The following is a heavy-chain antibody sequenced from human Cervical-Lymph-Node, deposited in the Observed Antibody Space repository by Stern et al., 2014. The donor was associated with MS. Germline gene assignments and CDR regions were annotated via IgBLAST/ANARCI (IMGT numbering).Heavy chain of an antibody. CDR1: GGSISSDNYY. CDR3: ARDHFTTSLDV. D-gene: IGHD2-2*01. CDR2: IYYSGTT. Sequence: QVQLVESGPGLVKPSPTLSLTCTVSGGSISSDNYYWTWIRQHPGKGLEWIGHIYYSGTTYYNPSLKSRVSITVDTSKNLFSLRLSSVTAADTAVYYCARDHFTTSLDVWGHGTTVTVS. J-gene: IGHJ6*02. V-gene: IGHV4-31*03.